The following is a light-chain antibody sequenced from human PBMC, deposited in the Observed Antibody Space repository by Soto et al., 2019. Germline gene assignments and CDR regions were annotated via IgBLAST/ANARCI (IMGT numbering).Light chain of an antibody. CDR3: QQYASVPHT. CDR1: QSVSSSQ. CDR2: AAS. Sequence: EVVLAQSPGTLSLSPGERATLSCRASQSVSSSQLAWFQQKPGQAPRLLIYAASWRAAGIPDRFSGSGSGTDFTLTISRLEPADFAVYYCQQYASVPHTFGGGTKVEIK. J-gene: IGKJ4*01. V-gene: IGKV3-20*01.